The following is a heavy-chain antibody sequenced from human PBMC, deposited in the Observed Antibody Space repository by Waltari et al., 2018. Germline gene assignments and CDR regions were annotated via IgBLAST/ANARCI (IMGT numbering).Heavy chain of an antibody. J-gene: IGHJ3*02. CDR1: GYSFRRSD. D-gene: IGHD2-21*01. Sequence: QVQLEQSGAEMVKPGASVGVPCKASGYSFRRSDISWVRQAPGQGLEWMGWMNTNSGNTGYAEKFQGRVTITRNTSINTAYMDLSGLRSEDTAVYYCARGSGDLDIWGQGTMVTVSS. CDR3: ARGSGDLDI. CDR2: MNTNSGNT. V-gene: IGHV1-8*03.